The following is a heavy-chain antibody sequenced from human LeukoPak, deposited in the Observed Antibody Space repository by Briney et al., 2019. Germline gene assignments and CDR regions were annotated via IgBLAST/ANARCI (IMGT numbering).Heavy chain of an antibody. V-gene: IGHV4-31*03. J-gene: IGHJ4*02. CDR2: IYYSGSI. CDR3: ARGRPSHYDILTGYYMCSFDY. CDR1: GGSISSGGYY. Sequence: SQTLSLTCTVSGGSISSGGYYWGWIPQHPGKGLEWIGYIYYSGSIYYNPSLKSRVTISVDTSKSQFSLKLTSVTAADTAVYYCARGRPSHYDILTGYYMCSFDYWGQGTLVTVSS. D-gene: IGHD3-9*01.